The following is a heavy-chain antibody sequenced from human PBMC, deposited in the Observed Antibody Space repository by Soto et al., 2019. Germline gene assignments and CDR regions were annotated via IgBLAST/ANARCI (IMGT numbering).Heavy chain of an antibody. J-gene: IGHJ3*02. D-gene: IGHD1-7*01. CDR2: ISSSSSTI. Sequence: GGSLRLSCAASGFTFSSYSMNWVRQAPGKGLEWVSYISSSSSTIYYADSVKGRFTISRDNAKNSLYLQMNSLRAEDTAVYYCARAHELQSDAFDIWGQGTMVTVSS. V-gene: IGHV3-48*01. CDR1: GFTFSSYS. CDR3: ARAHELQSDAFDI.